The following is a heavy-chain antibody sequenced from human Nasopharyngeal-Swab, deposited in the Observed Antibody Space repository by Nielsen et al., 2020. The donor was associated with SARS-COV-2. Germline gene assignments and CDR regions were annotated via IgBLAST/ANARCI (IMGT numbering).Heavy chain of an antibody. V-gene: IGHV3-48*04. Sequence: ESLKISCAASGFTFSSYSMNWVRQAPGKGLEWVSYISSSSSTIYYADSVKGRFTISRDNAKNSLYLQMNSLRAEDTAVYYCARDWHGPFDYWGQGTLVTVSS. CDR3: ARDWHGPFDY. CDR1: GFTFSSYS. D-gene: IGHD5-24*01. J-gene: IGHJ4*02. CDR2: ISSSSSTI.